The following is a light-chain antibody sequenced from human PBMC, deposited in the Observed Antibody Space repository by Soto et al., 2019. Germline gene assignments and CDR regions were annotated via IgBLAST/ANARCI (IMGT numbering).Light chain of an antibody. J-gene: IGKJ1*01. V-gene: IGKV1-39*01. CDR2: AAS. CDR1: QSISSY. Sequence: DIQMTQSPSSLSASVGDRVNITCRSSQSISSYLNWYQQKTGNAPNPLIYAASSLQSGVPSRFSGSGSVTELTLNIRSLEAEDFATYCCQPSYSTPRTFGQRTKLESK. CDR3: QPSYSTPRT.